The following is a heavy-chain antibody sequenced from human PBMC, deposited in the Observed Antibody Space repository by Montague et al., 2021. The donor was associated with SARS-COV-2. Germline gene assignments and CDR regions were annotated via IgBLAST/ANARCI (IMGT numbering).Heavy chain of an antibody. CDR1: GGSISSSSYY. V-gene: IGHV4-39*01. D-gene: IGHD3-22*01. CDR2: IYYSGST. CDR3: ARHLYYYDSSGYYPLYNWFDL. J-gene: IGHJ5*02. Sequence: SETLSLTCTVSGGSISSSSYYWGRIRQPPGKGLEWIGSIYYSGSTYYNASLKSRVTISVDTSKNQFSLKLSSVTAADTAVYYCARHLYYYDSSGYYPLYNWFDLWGQGTLVTVSS.